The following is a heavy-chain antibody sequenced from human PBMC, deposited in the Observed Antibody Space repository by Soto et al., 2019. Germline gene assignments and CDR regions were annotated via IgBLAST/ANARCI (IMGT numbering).Heavy chain of an antibody. Sequence: GGSLRLSCAASGFTFSSYGMHWVRQAPGKGLEWVAVISYDGSNKYYADSVKGRFTISRDNSKNTLYLQMNSLRAEDTGLYYCARETVSYGSALDVWGQGTTVTVSS. CDR3: ARETVSYGSALDV. CDR2: ISYDGSNK. J-gene: IGHJ6*02. D-gene: IGHD3-16*01. V-gene: IGHV3-30*03. CDR1: GFTFSSYG.